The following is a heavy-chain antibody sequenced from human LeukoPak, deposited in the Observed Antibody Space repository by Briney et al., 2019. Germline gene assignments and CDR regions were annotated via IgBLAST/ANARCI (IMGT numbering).Heavy chain of an antibody. Sequence: GGSLRLSCAASGFTFSSYWVHWVRQAPGKGLVWVPRINSDESSTSYADSVKGRFTISRDNAKNTLYLQMNSLRAEDTAVYYCAISSTRDAFDIWGQGTMVTVSS. J-gene: IGHJ3*02. CDR3: AISSTRDAFDI. V-gene: IGHV3-74*01. D-gene: IGHD2-2*01. CDR1: GFTFSSYW. CDR2: INSDESST.